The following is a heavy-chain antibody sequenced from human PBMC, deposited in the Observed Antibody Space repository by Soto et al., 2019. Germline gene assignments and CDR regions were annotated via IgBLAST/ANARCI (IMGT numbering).Heavy chain of an antibody. CDR2: ISRTGGST. Sequence: GGSLRLSCAASGFTFSDYAMSWVRQAPGKGLEWVSAISRTGGSTYYADSVKGRFTISRDNSKNTLYLQMNSLRADDTAVCYCARTYSYDAGTYPRFDPWSQGTLVTVSS. CDR3: ARTYSYDAGTYPRFDP. V-gene: IGHV3-23*01. CDR1: GFTFSDYA. D-gene: IGHD3-10*01. J-gene: IGHJ5*02.